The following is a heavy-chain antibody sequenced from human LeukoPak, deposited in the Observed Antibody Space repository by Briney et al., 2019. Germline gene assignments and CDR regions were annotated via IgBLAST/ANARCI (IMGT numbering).Heavy chain of an antibody. D-gene: IGHD3-10*01. Sequence: SQTLSLTCSVSGGSISSGSYYWSWIRQPAGKGLEWIGRIYTSGSTNYNPSLKSRVTISVDTSKNQFSLKLSSVTAADTAVYYCARDRGILDVWGKGTTVTVSS. J-gene: IGHJ6*04. CDR2: IYTSGST. CDR3: ARDRGILDV. V-gene: IGHV4-61*02. CDR1: GGSISSGSYY.